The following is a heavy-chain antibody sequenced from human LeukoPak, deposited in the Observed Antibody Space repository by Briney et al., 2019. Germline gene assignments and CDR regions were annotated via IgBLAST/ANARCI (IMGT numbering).Heavy chain of an antibody. J-gene: IGHJ4*02. CDR1: GGSISSGGYS. CDR2: IYHSGST. CDR3: ASSNDYGDYRYFDY. D-gene: IGHD4-17*01. V-gene: IGHV4-30-2*01. Sequence: SQTLSLTCAVSGGSISSGGYSWSWIRQPPGKGLEWIGYIYHSGSTYYNPSVKSRVTISVDRSKNQFSLKLSSVTAADTAVYYCASSNDYGDYRYFDYWGQGTLVTVSS.